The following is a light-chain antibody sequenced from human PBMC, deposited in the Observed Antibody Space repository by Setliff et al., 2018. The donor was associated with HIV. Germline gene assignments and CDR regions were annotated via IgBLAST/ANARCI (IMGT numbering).Light chain of an antibody. CDR3: QQYNSYPRT. CDR2: KAS. Sequence: DIQMTQSPSTLSASVGDRVTITCRASQSVSSWLAWYQQKPGKAPKLLIYKASTLESGVPSRFSGSGSETEFTLTISSLQPDDFATYYCQQYNSYPRTFGGGTKVDIK. J-gene: IGKJ4*01. V-gene: IGKV1-5*03. CDR1: QSVSSW.